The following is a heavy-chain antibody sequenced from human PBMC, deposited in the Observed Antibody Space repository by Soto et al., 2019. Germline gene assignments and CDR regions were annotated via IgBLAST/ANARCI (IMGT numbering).Heavy chain of an antibody. J-gene: IGHJ6*02. Sequence: GGSLRLSCTASGFTFGYYAMSWFRQAPGKGLEWVGFIRSKAYGGTTEYAASVKGRFTISRDDSKSIAYLQMNSLKTEDAAVYYCTRVMSVAGDSGMDVWGQGTTVTVSS. CDR1: GFTFGYYA. CDR3: TRVMSVAGDSGMDV. D-gene: IGHD6-19*01. V-gene: IGHV3-49*03. CDR2: IRSKAYGGTT.